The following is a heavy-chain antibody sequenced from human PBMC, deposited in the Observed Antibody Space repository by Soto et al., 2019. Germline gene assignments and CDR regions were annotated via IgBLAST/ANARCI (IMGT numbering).Heavy chain of an antibody. V-gene: IGHV3-48*04. CDR2: ISSSGSTI. CDR3: ARDLGSGWDLVYFDY. J-gene: IGHJ4*02. D-gene: IGHD6-19*01. Sequence: GGSLRLSCAASGFTFSSYSMNWVRQAPGKGLEWVSYISSSGSTIYYADSVKGRFTISRDNAKNSLYLQMNSLRAEDTAVYYCARDLGSGWDLVYFDYWGQGTLVTVSS. CDR1: GFTFSSYS.